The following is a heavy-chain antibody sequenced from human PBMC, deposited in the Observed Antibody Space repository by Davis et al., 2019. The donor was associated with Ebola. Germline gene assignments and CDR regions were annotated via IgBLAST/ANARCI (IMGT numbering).Heavy chain of an antibody. CDR2: INHSGST. J-gene: IGHJ4*02. V-gene: IGHV4-34*01. D-gene: IGHD3-10*01. CDR1: GGSFSGYY. CDR3: ARVRYYGSGSPIDY. Sequence: SETLSLTCAVYGGSFSGYYWSWIRQPPGKGLEWIGEINHSGSTNYNPSLKSRVTISVDTSKNQFSLKLSSVTAADTAVYYCARVRYYGSGSPIDYWSQGTLVTVSS.